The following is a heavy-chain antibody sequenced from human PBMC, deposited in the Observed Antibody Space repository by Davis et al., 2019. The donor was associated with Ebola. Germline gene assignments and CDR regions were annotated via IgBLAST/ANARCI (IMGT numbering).Heavy chain of an antibody. CDR3: ARGYYDFWSGPQGGMDV. J-gene: IGHJ6*02. CDR1: GGSVSSGSYY. V-gene: IGHV4-61*01. Sequence: SETLSLTCTVSGGSVSSGSYYWSWIRQPPGKGLEWIGYIYYSGSTNYNPSLKSRVTISVDTSKNQFSLKLSSVTAADTAVYYCARGYYDFWSGPQGGMDVWGQGTTVTVSS. D-gene: IGHD3-3*01. CDR2: IYYSGST.